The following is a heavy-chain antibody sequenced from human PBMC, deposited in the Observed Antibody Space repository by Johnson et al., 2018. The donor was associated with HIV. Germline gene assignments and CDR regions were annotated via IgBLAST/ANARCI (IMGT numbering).Heavy chain of an antibody. CDR3: ARDLLSRAFDI. V-gene: IGHV3-20*04. CDR1: GFTFSNAW. CDR2: INWNGVRT. J-gene: IGHJ3*02. Sequence: VQLVESGGGLVQPGGSLRLSCAASGFTFSNAWMSWVRQAPGKGLEWVSGINWNGVRTGYLDSMKGRFTISRDNAKNSLYLQMNILRAEDTAVYYCARDLLSRAFDIWGQGTMVTVSS.